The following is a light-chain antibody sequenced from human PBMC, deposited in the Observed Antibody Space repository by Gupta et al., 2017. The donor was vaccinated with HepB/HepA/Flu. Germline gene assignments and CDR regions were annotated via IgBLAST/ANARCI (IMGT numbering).Light chain of an antibody. J-gene: IGLJ2*01. CDR3: ETWDSKV. V-gene: IGLV4-60*03. CDR1: SGHSSYI. CDR2: LEGSGGY. Sequence: QLVLPQSSSASLYLGSSVKLTCTLSSGHSSYIIAWHQQQPGKAPRYLMKLEGSGGYNKGSGVPDRFSGSSSGADRYLTISNLQSEDEADYYCETWDSKVFGGGTKLTVL.